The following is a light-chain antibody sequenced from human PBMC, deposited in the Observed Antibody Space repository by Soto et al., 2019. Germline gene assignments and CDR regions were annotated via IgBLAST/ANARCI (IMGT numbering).Light chain of an antibody. J-gene: IGKJ5*01. CDR2: GVS. Sequence: EIVLTQSPGPPTLSPGQRATLSCMASQRLSASDIAWYQQKPGQAPKFLIYGVSSRATGIPDRFSGSGSGTDFTLTISRLEPEDFAVYHCQQYGSSPLITFGQGARLEVK. CDR1: QRLSASD. V-gene: IGKV3-20*01. CDR3: QQYGSSPLIT.